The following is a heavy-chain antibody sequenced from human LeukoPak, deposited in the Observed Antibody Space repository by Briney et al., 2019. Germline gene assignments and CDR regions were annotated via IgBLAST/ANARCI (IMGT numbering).Heavy chain of an antibody. V-gene: IGHV3-48*03. Sequence: GGSLRLSCAASGLTFSSYEMNWVRQAPGKGLEWVSYISSSGSTIYYADSVKGRFTISRDNAKNSLYLQMNSLRAEDTAVYYCAREGDIVVVPAAMGPFDYWGQGTLVTVSS. CDR3: AREGDIVVVPAAMGPFDY. CDR2: ISSSGSTI. J-gene: IGHJ4*02. D-gene: IGHD2-2*01. CDR1: GLTFSSYE.